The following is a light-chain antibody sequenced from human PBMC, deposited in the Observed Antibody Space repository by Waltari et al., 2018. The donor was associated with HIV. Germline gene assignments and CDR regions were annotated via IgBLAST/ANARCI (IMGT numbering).Light chain of an antibody. J-gene: IGLJ2*01. CDR3: QSPDSSGTYVG. CDR1: GLSQQY. V-gene: IGLV3-25*03. Sequence: SYELTQPPSVSVSPGQTARSTCSGDGLSQQYDYLYQQKPAQAPMLVIYKDNERPSGIPERFSGSSSGTTVTLTISGVQAEDEADYYCQSPDSSGTYVGFGGGTKLTVL. CDR2: KDN.